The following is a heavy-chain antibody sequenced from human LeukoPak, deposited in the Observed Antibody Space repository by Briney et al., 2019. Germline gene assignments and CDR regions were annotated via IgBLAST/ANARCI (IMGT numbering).Heavy chain of an antibody. CDR3: ARTYYGGNSVLYFDY. J-gene: IGHJ4*02. D-gene: IGHD4-23*01. Sequence: KTSETLSLTCTVPGGSISSYYWSWIRQPPGKGLEWIGYIYYSGSTNYNPSLKSRVTISVDTSKNQFSLKLSSVTAADTAVYYCARTYYGGNSVLYFDYWGQGTLVTVSS. V-gene: IGHV4-59*01. CDR2: IYYSGST. CDR1: GGSISSYY.